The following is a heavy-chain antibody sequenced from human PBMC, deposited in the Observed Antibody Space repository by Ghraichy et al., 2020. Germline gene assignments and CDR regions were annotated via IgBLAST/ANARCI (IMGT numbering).Heavy chain of an antibody. CDR2: INHSGST. CDR1: GGSFSGYY. CDR3: ARGSDYDILTGYLSWFDP. J-gene: IGHJ5*02. V-gene: IGHV4-34*01. D-gene: IGHD3-9*01. Sequence: SQTLSLTCAVYGGSFSGYYWSWIRQPPGKGLEWIGEINHSGSTNYNPSLKSRVTISVYTSKNQFSLKLSSVTAADTAVYYCARGSDYDILTGYLSWFDPWGQGTLVTVSS.